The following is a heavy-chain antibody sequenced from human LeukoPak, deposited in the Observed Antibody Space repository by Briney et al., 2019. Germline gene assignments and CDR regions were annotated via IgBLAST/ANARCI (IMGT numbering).Heavy chain of an antibody. CDR3: ARPTYCGSNCYFNFDY. CDR1: GYTFATYF. V-gene: IGHV1-2*02. D-gene: IGHD2-21*02. Sequence: GASVKVSCKTSGYTFATYFMHWVRQAPGQGLEWMGYIKPNSGVTNYAQKFRGRVTMTWDTSISTAYNELSGLTSDDTAIYYCARPTYCGSNCYFNFDYWGQGTLVTVSS. CDR2: IKPNSGVT. J-gene: IGHJ4*02.